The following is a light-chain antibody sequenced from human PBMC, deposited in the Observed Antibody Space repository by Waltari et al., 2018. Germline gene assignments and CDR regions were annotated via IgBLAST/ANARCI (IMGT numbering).Light chain of an antibody. CDR2: KVR. CDR3: ASYTTSSTYVL. Sequence: QKPPGKTPKILIFKVRKPPSGVSTRFSGSKSGNTASLTISGLQAEDEAAYYCASYTTSSTYVLFGGGTTLTVL. J-gene: IGLJ2*01. V-gene: IGLV2-14*01.